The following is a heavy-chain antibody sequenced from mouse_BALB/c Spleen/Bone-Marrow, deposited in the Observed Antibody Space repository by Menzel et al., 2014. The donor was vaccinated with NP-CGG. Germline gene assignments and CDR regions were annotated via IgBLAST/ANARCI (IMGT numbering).Heavy chain of an antibody. Sequence: VQLQQSGPELVKPGASVKISCKASGYSFTSYYIHWVKQRPGQGLEWIGWIFPGSGYTKYNEKFKAKATLTTDTSSSTTYMHLSSLTSDDSTVYFCARHYSYDAWFAYWGQGTLATVSA. D-gene: IGHD2-12*01. V-gene: IGHV1-66*01. CDR3: ARHYSYDAWFAY. J-gene: IGHJ3*01. CDR1: GYSFTSYY. CDR2: IFPGSGYT.